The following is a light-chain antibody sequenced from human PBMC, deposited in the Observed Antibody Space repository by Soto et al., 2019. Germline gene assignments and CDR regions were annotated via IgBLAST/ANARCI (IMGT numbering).Light chain of an antibody. CDR2: AAS. CDR3: QQSHTTPYT. CDR1: QNIDTY. J-gene: IGKJ2*01. V-gene: IGKV1-39*01. Sequence: DIQMTQSPSSLSASFGDRVTLTCRARQNIDTYLNWYQQKPGTAPKLLTYAASSLHSGVPSRFSGSGSGTDFTLNISSLQPEYLSTYYCQQSHTTPYTFGQGTKLEI.